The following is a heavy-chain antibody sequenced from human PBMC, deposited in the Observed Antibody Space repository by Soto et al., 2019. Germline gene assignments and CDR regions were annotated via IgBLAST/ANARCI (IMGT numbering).Heavy chain of an antibody. J-gene: IGHJ6*02. CDR3: ARHGFGPLHGLVAV. V-gene: IGHV4-59*08. CDR2: IQYNGYS. Sequence: QVQLQESGPGLVKPSETLSLTCTVSGGSITNYYCSWFRQPPGKGLEWIGYIQYNGYSAYNLSLKRRVTMSMDTPKTQFSLMVESVTATDTAVYYCARHGFGPLHGLVAVWGQGTTVIVSS. D-gene: IGHD3-10*01. CDR1: GGSITNYY.